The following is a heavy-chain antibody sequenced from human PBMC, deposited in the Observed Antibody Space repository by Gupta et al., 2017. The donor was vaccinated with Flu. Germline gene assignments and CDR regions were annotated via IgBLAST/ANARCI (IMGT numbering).Heavy chain of an antibody. Sequence: QVTLKESGPSLVKPTETLTLTCTFSGFSLVTTGEAVGWIRQPPGKALEWLEMIYWDDNKRYSPALKNRLNITKDASKNQVVLSVSNGDPMDTATYFCAHRTAVGATYFEFWGQGTLVTVSS. CDR1: GFSLVTTGEA. J-gene: IGHJ4*02. CDR2: IYWDDNK. D-gene: IGHD1-26*01. V-gene: IGHV2-5*02. CDR3: AHRTAVGATYFEF.